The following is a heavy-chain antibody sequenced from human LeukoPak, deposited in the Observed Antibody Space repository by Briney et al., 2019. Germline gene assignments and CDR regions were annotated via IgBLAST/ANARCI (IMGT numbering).Heavy chain of an antibody. CDR1: GGPISNYY. D-gene: IGHD1-14*01. CDR3: ASSPRGGTKTYFDY. Sequence: KPSETLSLTCTVSGGPISNYYWSWIRQPPGKGLEWIGYIYYSGSTNYNPSLKSRVTISVDTSKNQFSLRLSSVTAADTAVYYCASSPRGGTKTYFDYWGQGTLVTVSP. V-gene: IGHV4-59*01. J-gene: IGHJ4*02. CDR2: IYYSGST.